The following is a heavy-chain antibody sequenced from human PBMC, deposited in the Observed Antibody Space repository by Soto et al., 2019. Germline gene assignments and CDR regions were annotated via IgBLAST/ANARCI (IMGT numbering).Heavy chain of an antibody. V-gene: IGHV3-48*02. D-gene: IGHD3-10*01. CDR3: TKEGLLGDYFDF. J-gene: IGHJ4*02. CDR1: GFAFISTN. Sequence: GGSLRLSCAASGFAFISTNMNWVRQAPGKGLEWISFISSSGKTIHYADSVKGRFTISRDNAKKSLFLQMDSLSDEDTAIYYCTKEGLLGDYFDFWGQGTLVTVSS. CDR2: ISSSGKTI.